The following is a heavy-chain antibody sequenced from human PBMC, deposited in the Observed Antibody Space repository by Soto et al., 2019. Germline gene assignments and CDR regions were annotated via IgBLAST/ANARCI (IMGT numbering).Heavy chain of an antibody. D-gene: IGHD6-19*01. CDR1: RGTFSSYA. V-gene: IGHV1-69*13. Sequence: SVKVSCKASRGTFSSYAISWVRQAPGQGLEWVGGIMPIFCTANYPQKFQRRVTIPADESTSTAYMELRSLRSEETSVYYCARGSGADDVFDIGGQGTMVTVSS. CDR3: ARGSGADDVFDI. CDR2: IMPIFCTA. J-gene: IGHJ3*02.